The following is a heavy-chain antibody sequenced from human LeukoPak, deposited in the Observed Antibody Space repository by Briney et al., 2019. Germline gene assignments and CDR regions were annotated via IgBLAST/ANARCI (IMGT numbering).Heavy chain of an antibody. CDR1: GFSFRNYW. CDR3: ARDGGLHTNFDY. J-gene: IGHJ4*02. Sequence: GGSLRLSCAAPGFSFRNYWMGWVRQAPGKGLEWVANTKPDGSAEYYADSVRGRFSTSRDNANNLLYLQMNSLRAEDTAVYYCARDGGLHTNFDYWGQGTLVTVSS. D-gene: IGHD2-15*01. CDR2: TKPDGSAE. V-gene: IGHV3-7*01.